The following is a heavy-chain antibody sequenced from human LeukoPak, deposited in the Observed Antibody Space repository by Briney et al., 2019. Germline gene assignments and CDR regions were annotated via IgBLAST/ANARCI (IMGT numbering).Heavy chain of an antibody. CDR3: AREGIPTGDFDY. Sequence: SSETLSLTCTVSGGSISSSSYYWGWIRQPPGKGLEWIGYIYYSGSTNYNPSLKSRVTISVDTSKNQFSLKLSSVTAADTAVYYCAREGIPTGDFDYWGQGTLVTVSS. V-gene: IGHV4-61*01. J-gene: IGHJ4*02. CDR1: GGSISSSSYY. CDR2: IYYSGST. D-gene: IGHD4-17*01.